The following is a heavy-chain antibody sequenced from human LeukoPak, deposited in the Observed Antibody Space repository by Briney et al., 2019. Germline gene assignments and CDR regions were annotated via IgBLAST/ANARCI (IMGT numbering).Heavy chain of an antibody. CDR2: ITSSASYR. CDR1: GFTFSRHA. V-gene: IGHV3-21*01. Sequence: GGSLRLSCAASGFTFSRHAMNWVRQAPGKGLEWVSSITSSASYRYHSDSVKGRFTISRDNAKNSLYLQMNSLRVEDTAVYYCARDLTRYYYGSGSYHTPFDYWGQGTLVTVSS. CDR3: ARDLTRYYYGSGSYHTPFDY. D-gene: IGHD3-10*01. J-gene: IGHJ4*02.